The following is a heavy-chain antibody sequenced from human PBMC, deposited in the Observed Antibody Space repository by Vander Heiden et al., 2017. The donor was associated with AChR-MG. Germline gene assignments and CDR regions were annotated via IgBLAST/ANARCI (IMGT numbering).Heavy chain of an antibody. CDR1: GGTFSSSS. J-gene: IGHJ3*02. CDR2: IIPIFGTA. V-gene: IGHV1-69*01. Sequence: QVQLVPSGAEVKKPGSSVKVSCKASGGTFSSSSISWVRQAPGQGLEWRGGIIPIFGTANYAQKFQGRVTITADESTSTAYMELSSLRSEDTAVYYCARGSESYYDFWSGYSSDAFDIWGQGTMVTVSS. D-gene: IGHD3-3*01. CDR3: ARGSESYYDFWSGYSSDAFDI.